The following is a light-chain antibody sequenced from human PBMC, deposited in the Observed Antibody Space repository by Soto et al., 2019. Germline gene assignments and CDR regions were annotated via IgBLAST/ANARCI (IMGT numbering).Light chain of an antibody. CDR1: QSVSSSY. Sequence: EIVLTQSPAILALSPGDRATLSCRASQSVSSSYLAWYQHKPGQAPRLLIYGASSRATGIPDRFSGSGSGTDFTLTISRLEPEDFAVYYCQQYGSSPVTFGQGTKVDIK. CDR3: QQYGSSPVT. V-gene: IGKV3-20*01. J-gene: IGKJ1*01. CDR2: GAS.